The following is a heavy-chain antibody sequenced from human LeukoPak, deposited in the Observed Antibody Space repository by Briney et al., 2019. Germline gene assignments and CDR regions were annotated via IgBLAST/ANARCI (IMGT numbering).Heavy chain of an antibody. J-gene: IGHJ6*02. D-gene: IGHD2-15*01. CDR1: GGSISSYY. Sequence: SETLSLTCAVSGGSISSYYWSWIRQPPGKGLEWIGYIYYSGGTNYNPSLKSRVTISVDTSKNHFSLKLSSVTAADTAVYYCARRLSKEMIDCSGGSCYTYTRGGYYGMDVWGQGTPVTVSS. CDR3: ARRLSKEMIDCSGGSCYTYTRGGYYGMDV. CDR2: IYYSGGT. V-gene: IGHV4-59*08.